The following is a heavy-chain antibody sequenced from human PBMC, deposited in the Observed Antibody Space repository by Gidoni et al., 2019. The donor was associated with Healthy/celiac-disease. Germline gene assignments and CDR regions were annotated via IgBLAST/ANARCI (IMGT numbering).Heavy chain of an antibody. Sequence: QVQLQQWGAGLLKPSETLSLTCAVYGGSFSGYYWSWIRQPPGKGLEWIGEINHSGSTNYNPSLKSRVTISVDTSKNQFSLKLSSVTAADTAVYYCARLKRITMVRGSDYDYVWGSRGFDYWGQGTLVTVSS. CDR1: GGSFSGYY. D-gene: IGHD3-16*01. V-gene: IGHV4-34*01. CDR2: INHSGST. J-gene: IGHJ4*02. CDR3: ARLKRITMVRGSDYDYVWGSRGFDY.